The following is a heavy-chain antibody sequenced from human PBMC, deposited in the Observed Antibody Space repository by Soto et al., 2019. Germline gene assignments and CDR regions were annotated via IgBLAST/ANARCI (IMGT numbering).Heavy chain of an antibody. J-gene: IGHJ4*02. CDR2: INAKNGGT. CDR1: SFTFIDFY. CDR3: ARSHCTGGICYTEVIPS. D-gene: IGHD2-8*02. Sequence: ASVKVSCKASSFTFIDFYIHWLRQAPGQGLEWMGWINAKNGGTRYAEKFQDRVTLTRDRSVRTAYLELQRLRSDDTAVYYCARSHCTGGICYTEVIPSWGQGTLVTVSS. V-gene: IGHV1-2*02.